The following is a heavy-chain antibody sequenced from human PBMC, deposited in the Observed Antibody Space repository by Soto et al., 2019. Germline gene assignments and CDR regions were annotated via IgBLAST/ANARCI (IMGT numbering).Heavy chain of an antibody. CDR2: ISSSSSYI. CDR1: GFTFSSYS. D-gene: IGHD3-16*02. J-gene: IGHJ5*02. Sequence: PGGSLRLSCAASGFTFSSYSMNWVRQAPGKGLECVSSISSSSSYIYYADSVKGRFTISRDNAKNSLYLQMNSLRAEDTAVYYCARDEYLRITFGGVIVPTGDRWFDPWGQGTLVTVYS. CDR3: ARDEYLRITFGGVIVPTGDRWFDP. V-gene: IGHV3-21*01.